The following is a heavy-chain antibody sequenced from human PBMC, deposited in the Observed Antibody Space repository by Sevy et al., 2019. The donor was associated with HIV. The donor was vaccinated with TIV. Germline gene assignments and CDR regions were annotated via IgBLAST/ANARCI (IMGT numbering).Heavy chain of an antibody. J-gene: IGHJ4*02. CDR1: GGSFSGYY. D-gene: IGHD6-19*01. Sequence: SETLSLTCAVYGGSFSGYYCSWIRQPPGKGLEWIGEINHSGSTNYNPSLKSRVTISVDTSKNQFSLKLSSVTAADTAVYYCAGVGSVFSSGWYGGDYWGQGTLVTVSS. CDR3: AGVGSVFSSGWYGGDY. V-gene: IGHV4-34*01. CDR2: INHSGST.